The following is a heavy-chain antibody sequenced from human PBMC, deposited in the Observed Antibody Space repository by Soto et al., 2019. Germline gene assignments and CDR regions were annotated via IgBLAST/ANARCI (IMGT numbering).Heavy chain of an antibody. J-gene: IGHJ6*02. CDR3: ARVPAV. D-gene: IGHD6-25*01. Sequence: TLSLTCAVSGGSISSDGYSWSWIRQPPGKGLEWIGYIYHSGSTYYNPSLKSRVTISVDRSKNQFSLKLSSVTAADTAVYYCARVPAVWGQGTTVTVSS. CDR2: IYHSGST. V-gene: IGHV4-30-2*01. CDR1: GGSISSDGYS.